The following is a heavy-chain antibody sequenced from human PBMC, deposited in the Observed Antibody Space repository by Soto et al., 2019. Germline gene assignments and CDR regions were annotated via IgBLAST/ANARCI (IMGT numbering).Heavy chain of an antibody. Sequence: GGSLRLSCAASGFTFSSYGMHWVRQAPGKGLEWVAVIWYDGSNKYYADSVKGRFTISRDNSKNTLYLQMNSLRAEDTAVYYCAREYSSSPVHFDYWGQGTLVTVSS. CDR3: AREYSSSPVHFDY. D-gene: IGHD6-6*01. V-gene: IGHV3-33*01. CDR2: IWYDGSNK. J-gene: IGHJ4*02. CDR1: GFTFSSYG.